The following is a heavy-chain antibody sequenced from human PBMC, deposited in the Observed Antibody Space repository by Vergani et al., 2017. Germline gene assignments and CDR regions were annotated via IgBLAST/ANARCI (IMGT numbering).Heavy chain of an antibody. V-gene: IGHV4-4*09. D-gene: IGHD3-22*01. CDR1: GGSISSYY. CDR2: IYTSGST. CDR3: ARGKTPPIVVVIGDAFDI. J-gene: IGHJ3*02. Sequence: QVQLQESGPGLVKPSETLSLTCTVSGGSISSYYWSWIRQPPGKGLEWIGYIYTSGSTNYNPSLKCRVTISVDTSKNQFSLKLSSVTAADTAVYYCARGKTPPIVVVIGDAFDIWGQGTMVTVSS.